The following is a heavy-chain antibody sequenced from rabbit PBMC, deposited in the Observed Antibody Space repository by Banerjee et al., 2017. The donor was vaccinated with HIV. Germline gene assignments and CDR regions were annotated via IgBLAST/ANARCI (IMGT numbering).Heavy chain of an antibody. CDR1: GFSFSSSYW. Sequence: QEQLVESGGGLVQPEGSLTLTCTASGFSFSSSYWICWVRQAPGKGLEWIACIGAGSTYYATWAKGRFTISKTSSTTVTLQMTSLTAADTATYFCARDAGYAGSNLWGQGTLVTVS. CDR2: IGAGST. V-gene: IGHV1S45*01. CDR3: ARDAGYAGSNL. D-gene: IGHD4-2*01. J-gene: IGHJ4*01.